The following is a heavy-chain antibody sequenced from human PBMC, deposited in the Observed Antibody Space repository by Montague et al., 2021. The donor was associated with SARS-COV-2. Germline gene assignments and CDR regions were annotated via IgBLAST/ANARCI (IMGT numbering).Heavy chain of an antibody. V-gene: IGHV3-11*01. CDR2: ISSSFSTI. CDR3: ARDIVATILPYYYYYGMDV. D-gene: IGHD5-12*01. J-gene: IGHJ6*02. CDR1: GFTFSDYY. Sequence: SLRLSCAASGFTFSDYYMSWIRQAPGKGLEWVSYISSSFSTIYYXDSXKVRFTISRDNAKNSLYLQMNSLRAEDTAVYYCARDIVATILPYYYYYGMDVWGQGTTVTVSS.